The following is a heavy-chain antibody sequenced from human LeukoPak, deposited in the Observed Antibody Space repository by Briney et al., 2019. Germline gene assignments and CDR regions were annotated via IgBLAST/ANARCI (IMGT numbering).Heavy chain of an antibody. Sequence: GASVKVSCKASGYTFTSYDINWVRQATGQGLEWMGWMNPNSGNTGYAQKFQGRVTITTDESTSTAYMELSSLRSEDTAVYYCARWVPETEGAFDIWGQGTMVTVSS. J-gene: IGHJ3*02. CDR1: GYTFTSYD. V-gene: IGHV1-8*01. CDR3: ARWVPETEGAFDI. CDR2: MNPNSGNT.